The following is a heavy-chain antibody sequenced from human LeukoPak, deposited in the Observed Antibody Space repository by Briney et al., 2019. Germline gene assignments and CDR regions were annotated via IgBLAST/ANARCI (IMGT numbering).Heavy chain of an antibody. Sequence: GESLKISCKGSGYSFTSYWIGWVRQMPGKGLEWMGIIYPDDSDTRSSPSFEGQVIISVDKSISTAYLQWSSLKASDTATYYCARHGHCTNGVCYSNYYYYMDVWGKGTTVTVSS. D-gene: IGHD2-8*01. CDR2: IYPDDSDT. CDR3: ARHGHCTNGVCYSNYYYYMDV. CDR1: GYSFTSYW. V-gene: IGHV5-51*01. J-gene: IGHJ6*03.